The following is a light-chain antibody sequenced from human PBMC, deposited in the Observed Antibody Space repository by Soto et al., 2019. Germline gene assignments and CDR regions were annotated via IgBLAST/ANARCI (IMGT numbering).Light chain of an antibody. CDR3: QQYGSSLSLT. V-gene: IGKV3-20*01. CDR2: GAS. Sequence: EIVLTQSPGTLSLSPGERATLSCRASQSVSSSYLAWYQQKPGQAPRLLIYGASSRATGIPDRFRGSGSGTDFTLTISRLEPEDFAVYYCQQYGSSLSLTFGGVTKVEIK. J-gene: IGKJ4*01. CDR1: QSVSSSY.